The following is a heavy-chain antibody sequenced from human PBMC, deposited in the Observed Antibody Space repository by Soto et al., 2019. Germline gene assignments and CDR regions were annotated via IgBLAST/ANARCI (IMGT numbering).Heavy chain of an antibody. D-gene: IGHD4-17*01. J-gene: IGHJ4*02. Sequence: GAPAEACCKASGVRIGSYTLRWVQQAPEQGLEWMGRFIPILDLASYAQKFQGRVTITADKSTSTAYMELNSLRSEDTAVYYCATPRNVGVYGDYAPDYWGQGTLVTVSS. CDR1: GVRIGSYT. CDR3: ATPRNVGVYGDYAPDY. V-gene: IGHV1-69*02. CDR2: FIPILDLA.